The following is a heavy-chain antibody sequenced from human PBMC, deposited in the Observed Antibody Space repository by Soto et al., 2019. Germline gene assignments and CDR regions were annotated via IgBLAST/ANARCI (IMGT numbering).Heavy chain of an antibody. D-gene: IGHD2-21*01. CDR1: GFTFSNYE. CDR2: IDTSGDAM. J-gene: IGHJ4*02. V-gene: IGHV3-48*03. CDR3: VRESIGCGGDCLDY. Sequence: EVQLVESGGGLVQPGGSLRLSCAVSGFTFSNYEWNWVRQAPGKGLEWISYIDTSGDAMFYADSVKGRFAVSRDNTMNSLYLQMNSLRAEDTAAYYCVRESIGCGGDCLDYWGQGTLVTVSS.